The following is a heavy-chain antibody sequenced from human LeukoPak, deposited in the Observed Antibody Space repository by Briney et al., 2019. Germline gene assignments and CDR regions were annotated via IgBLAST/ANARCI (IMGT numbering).Heavy chain of an antibody. CDR1: GYTFTSYA. V-gene: IGHV1-3*01. Sequence: GASVKVSCKASGYTFTSYAMHWVRQAPGQRLEWMGWINAGNGNTKYSQKFQGRVTITRDTSASTAYMELSSLRSEDTAVYYCASGYYDILTGYRNFDYWGQGTLVTVSS. CDR2: INAGNGNT. D-gene: IGHD3-9*01. J-gene: IGHJ4*02. CDR3: ASGYYDILTGYRNFDY.